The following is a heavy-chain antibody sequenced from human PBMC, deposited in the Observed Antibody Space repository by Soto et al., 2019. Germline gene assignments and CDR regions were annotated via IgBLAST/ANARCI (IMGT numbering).Heavy chain of an antibody. D-gene: IGHD3-10*01. CDR1: GGSVSSGSYY. Sequence: PSETLSLTCTVSGGSVSSGSYYWSWIRQPPGKGLEWIGHISYSGSTNYNPSLKSRVTISVDTSKNQFSLKLSSVTAADTAVYYCARGGYYYGSGSSLFDYWGQGTLVTVSS. CDR2: ISYSGST. V-gene: IGHV4-61*01. J-gene: IGHJ4*02. CDR3: ARGGYYYGSGSSLFDY.